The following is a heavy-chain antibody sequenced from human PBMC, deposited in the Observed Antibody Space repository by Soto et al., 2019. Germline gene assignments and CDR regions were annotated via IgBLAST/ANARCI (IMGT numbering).Heavy chain of an antibody. V-gene: IGHV1-2*02. CDR3: ARDLTPRPSAFDI. J-gene: IGHJ3*02. CDR1: GYTFTGYY. CDR2: INPNSGGT. D-gene: IGHD6-6*01. Sequence: QVQLVQSGAEVKKPGASVKVSCKASGYTFTGYYMHWVRQAPGQGLEWMGWINPNSGGTNYAQKFQGRITMTRDTSISTADMELSRLRSDDTAVYYCARDLTPRPSAFDIRGQVPMVTVSS.